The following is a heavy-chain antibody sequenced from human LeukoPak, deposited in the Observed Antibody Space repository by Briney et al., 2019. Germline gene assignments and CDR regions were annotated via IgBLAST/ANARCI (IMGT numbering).Heavy chain of an antibody. CDR2: IYYSGST. CDR1: GGSISSSSYY. D-gene: IGHD3-22*01. Sequence: PSETLFLTCTVSGGSISSSSYYWGWIRQPPGKGLEWIGSIYYSGSTYYNPSLKSRVTISVDTSKNQFSLKLSSVTAADTAVYYCARDKSVYYYDSSGYYYWFDPWGQGTLVTVSS. CDR3: ARDKSVYYYDSSGYYYWFDP. J-gene: IGHJ5*02. V-gene: IGHV4-39*07.